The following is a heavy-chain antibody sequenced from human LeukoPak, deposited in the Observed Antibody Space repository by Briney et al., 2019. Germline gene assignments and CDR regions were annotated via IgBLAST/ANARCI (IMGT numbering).Heavy chain of an antibody. CDR2: ISYDGSNK. J-gene: IGHJ4*02. CDR1: GFTFSSYG. Sequence: GRSLRLSCAAFGFTFSSYGMHWVRQAPGKGLEWVAVISYDGSNKYYADSVKGRFTISRDNSKNTLYLQMNSLRAEDTAVYYCAKESWQQLFDFDYWGQGTLVTVSS. V-gene: IGHV3-30*18. CDR3: AKESWQQLFDFDY. D-gene: IGHD6-13*01.